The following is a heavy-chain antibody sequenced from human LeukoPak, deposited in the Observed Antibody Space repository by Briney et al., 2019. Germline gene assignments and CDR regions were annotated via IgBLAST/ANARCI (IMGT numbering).Heavy chain of an antibody. CDR1: GFTFSSYS. CDR3: AKKEPQWGHDAFDI. Sequence: GGSLRLSCAASGFTFSSYSMNWVRQAPGKGLEWVSSISSSSYIYYADSVKGRFTISRDNAKNSLYLQMNSLRAEDTAVYYCAKKEPQWGHDAFDIWGQGTMVTVSS. V-gene: IGHV3-21*04. CDR2: ISSSSYI. D-gene: IGHD2-8*01. J-gene: IGHJ3*02.